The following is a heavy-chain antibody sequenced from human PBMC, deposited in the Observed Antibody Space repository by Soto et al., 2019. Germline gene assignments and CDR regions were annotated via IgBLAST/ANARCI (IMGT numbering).Heavy chain of an antibody. CDR3: ARDPGGGKAGY. J-gene: IGHJ4*02. D-gene: IGHD1-26*01. CDR1: GYTFTSYA. Sequence: GASVKVSCKASGYTFTSYAMHWVRQAPGQRLEWMGWMNAGNGNTKYSQKFQGRVTITRDTSASTAYMELSSLRSEDTAVYYCARDPGGGKAGYWGQGTLVTVSS. CDR2: MNAGNGNT. V-gene: IGHV1-3*01.